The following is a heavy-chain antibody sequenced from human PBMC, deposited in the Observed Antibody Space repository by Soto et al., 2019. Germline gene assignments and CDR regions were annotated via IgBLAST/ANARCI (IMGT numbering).Heavy chain of an antibody. J-gene: IGHJ6*02. CDR2: IWYDGSNK. CDR3: AREITRIQMTYGMDV. D-gene: IGHD2-15*01. CDR1: GFTFSSYG. V-gene: IGHV3-33*01. Sequence: QVQLVESGGGVVQPGRSLRLSCAASGFTFSSYGMHWVRQAPGKGLEWVAVIWYDGSNKYYADSVKGRFTISRDNSKNTLYLQMNSLRAEDTAVYYCAREITRIQMTYGMDVWGQGTTVTVS.